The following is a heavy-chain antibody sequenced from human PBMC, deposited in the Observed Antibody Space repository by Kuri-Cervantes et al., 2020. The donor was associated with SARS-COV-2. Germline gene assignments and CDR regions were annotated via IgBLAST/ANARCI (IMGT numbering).Heavy chain of an antibody. CDR2: IRSKAHGGTT. Sequence: GGSLRLSSIGSGFTFGDYAMRWFRQAPGKGLEWVGFIRSKAHGGTTEYAASVKGRFTISRDDSKSIASLQMNSLKTEDTAVYYCTREDDYIDLELGFDYWGQGTLVTVSS. V-gene: IGHV3-49*03. CDR3: TREDDYIDLELGFDY. CDR1: GFTFGDYA. J-gene: IGHJ4*02. D-gene: IGHD4-17*01.